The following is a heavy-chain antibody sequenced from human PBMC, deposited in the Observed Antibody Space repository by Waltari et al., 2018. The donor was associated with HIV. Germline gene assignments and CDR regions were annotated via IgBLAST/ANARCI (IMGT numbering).Heavy chain of an antibody. CDR3: ARLRFGAVAGTGPFDY. Sequence: QVQLQESGPGLVKPSETLSLTCTVSGGSISSYYWSWIRQPPGKGLEWIGYIYYSGSTNYNPSLKSRVTISVDTTKNQFSLKLSSVTAADTAGYYCARLRFGAVAGTGPFDYWGQGTLVTVSS. CDR1: GGSISSYY. CDR2: IYYSGST. V-gene: IGHV4-59*01. D-gene: IGHD6-19*01. J-gene: IGHJ4*02.